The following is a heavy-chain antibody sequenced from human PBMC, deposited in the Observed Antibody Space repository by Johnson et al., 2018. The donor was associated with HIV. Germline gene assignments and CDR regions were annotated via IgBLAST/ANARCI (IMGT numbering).Heavy chain of an antibody. D-gene: IGHD3-3*01. Sequence: VQLVESGGGLVQPGGSLRLSCAASGFTFSSYWMSWVRQAPGKGLEWVANIKQDGSEKYYVDSVKGRFTISRDNAKNSLYLQMNSLRAEDTAVYYCARVPSSYYAFWSGYYTGGAFDIWGQGTMVTVSS. V-gene: IGHV3-7*01. CDR1: GFTFSSYW. CDR3: ARVPSSYYAFWSGYYTGGAFDI. J-gene: IGHJ3*02. CDR2: IKQDGSEK.